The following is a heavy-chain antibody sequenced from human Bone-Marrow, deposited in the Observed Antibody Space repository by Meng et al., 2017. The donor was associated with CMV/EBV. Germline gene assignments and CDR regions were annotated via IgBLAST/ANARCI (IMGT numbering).Heavy chain of an antibody. CDR1: GFTFSSYE. J-gene: IGHJ4*02. Sequence: LSLTCAASGFTFSSYEMNWVRQAPGKGLEWVSYISSSGSTIYYADSVKGRFTISRDNAKNSLYLQMNSLRAEDTAVYYCARVIGQFSGPTLWNGYFDYWGQGTLVTVSS. CDR3: ARVIGQFSGPTLWNGYFDY. D-gene: IGHD3-3*01. V-gene: IGHV3-48*03. CDR2: ISSSGSTI.